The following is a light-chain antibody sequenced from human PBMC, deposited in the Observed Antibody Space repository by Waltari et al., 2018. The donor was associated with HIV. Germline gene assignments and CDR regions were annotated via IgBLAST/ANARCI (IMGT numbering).Light chain of an antibody. J-gene: IGKJ2*01. CDR2: LNS. Sequence: DIVMNQSPLSLPVTPGEPASISCTSSRRLLNRDGHHDLHWYLQKTGQSPQLLIYLNSRRGSGVPDRFSASGGGTEFTLKISRVEAEDVGGYFCMQTTQFPYTVGQGTKLQIK. CDR1: RRLLNRDGHHD. V-gene: IGKV2-28*01. CDR3: MQTTQFPYT.